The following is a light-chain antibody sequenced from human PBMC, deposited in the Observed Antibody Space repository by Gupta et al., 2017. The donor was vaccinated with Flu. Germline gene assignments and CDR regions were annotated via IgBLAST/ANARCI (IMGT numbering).Light chain of an antibody. CDR2: LVS. J-gene: IGKJ1*01. CDR3: MQGAHWPWA. Sequence: DVMMTHSTLSLPVTLEQPAYISCRSSQSLVYSDGSTVLHWFQQRPGQSPRRLIYLVSHRDSGVPDRFTGSGSGTEFTLKISRVEAEDVGIYFCMQGAHWPWAFGQGTKVEIK. CDR1: QSLVYSDGSTV. V-gene: IGKV2-30*01.